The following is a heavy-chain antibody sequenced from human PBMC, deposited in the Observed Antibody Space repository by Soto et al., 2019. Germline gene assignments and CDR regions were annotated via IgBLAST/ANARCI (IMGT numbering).Heavy chain of an antibody. J-gene: IGHJ6*03. V-gene: IGHV3-53*04. Sequence: GGSLRLSCAASGFTVSSNYMSWVRQAPGKGLEWVSVIYSGGSTYYADSVKGRFTISRHNSKNTLYLQMNSLRAEDTAVYYCARGRGPSECYYYYMDVWGKGTTVTVSS. D-gene: IGHD2-15*01. CDR2: IYSGGST. CDR1: GFTVSSNY. CDR3: ARGRGPSECYYYYMDV.